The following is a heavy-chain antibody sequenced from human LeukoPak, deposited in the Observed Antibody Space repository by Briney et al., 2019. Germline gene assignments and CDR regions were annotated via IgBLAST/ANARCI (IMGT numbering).Heavy chain of an antibody. CDR2: INPNSGGT. V-gene: IGHV1-2*02. CDR3: ARRLPYDFWSGPYYMDV. CDR1: GYTFTSYY. Sequence: ASVKVSCKASGYTFTSYYMHWVRQAPGQGLEWMGWINPNSGGTNYAQKFQGRVTMTRDTSMSTAYMELSRLRSDDTAVYYCARRLPYDFWSGPYYMDVWGKGTTVTVSS. J-gene: IGHJ6*03. D-gene: IGHD3-3*01.